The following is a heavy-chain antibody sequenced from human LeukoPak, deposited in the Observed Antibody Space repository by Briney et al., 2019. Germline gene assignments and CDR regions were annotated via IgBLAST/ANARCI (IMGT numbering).Heavy chain of an antibody. Sequence: ASVKVSCKASGYTFPSYDINWVRQATGQGLEWMGWMNPNSGNTGYAQKFQGRATMARNTSISTAYMKLSSLRSEDTAVYYCARGQGSGWYYYDYYGMDVWGQGTTVTVSS. CDR3: ARGQGSGWYYYDYYGMDV. D-gene: IGHD6-19*01. CDR1: GYTFPSYD. J-gene: IGHJ6*02. V-gene: IGHV1-8*01. CDR2: MNPNSGNT.